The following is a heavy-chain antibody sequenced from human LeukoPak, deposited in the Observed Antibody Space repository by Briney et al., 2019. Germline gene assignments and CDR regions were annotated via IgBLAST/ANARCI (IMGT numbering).Heavy chain of an antibody. J-gene: IGHJ5*02. Sequence: PSETLSLTCTVSGGSISSGDYYWSWIRQPPGKGLEWIGYIYYSGSTNYNPSLKSRVTISVDTPKNQFSLKLSSVTAADTAVYYCARRRNYYDSSGNNWFDPWGQGTLVTVSS. CDR2: IYYSGST. D-gene: IGHD3-22*01. V-gene: IGHV4-61*08. CDR3: ARRRNYYDSSGNNWFDP. CDR1: GGSISSGDYY.